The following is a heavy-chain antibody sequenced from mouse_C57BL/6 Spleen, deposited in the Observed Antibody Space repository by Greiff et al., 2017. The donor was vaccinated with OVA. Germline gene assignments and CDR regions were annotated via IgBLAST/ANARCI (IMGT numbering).Heavy chain of an antibody. D-gene: IGHD2-3*01. CDR1: GYTFTSYW. CDR3: ARKGDGYPY. CDR2: IDPSDSYT. J-gene: IGHJ3*01. Sequence: QVQLQQPGAELVMPGASVKLSCKASGYTFTSYWMHWVKQRPGQGLEWIGEIDPSDSYTNYNQKFKGKSTWTVDKSSSTAYMQLSSLTSEDSAVYYCARKGDGYPYWGQGTLVTVSA. V-gene: IGHV1-69*01.